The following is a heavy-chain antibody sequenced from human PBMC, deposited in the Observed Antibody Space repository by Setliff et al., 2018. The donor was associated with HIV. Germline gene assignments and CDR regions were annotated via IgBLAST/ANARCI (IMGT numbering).Heavy chain of an antibody. V-gene: IGHV1-69*13. CDR2: IIPMYGPA. Sequence: GASVKVSCKASGYTFTGNYIHWVRQAPGQGLEWMGGIIPMYGPAHYAQKFQGRVTITADESTTTAYMELNSLTSEDTALYYCARVGFSSRHTGDFFDSWGQGTLVTVSS. J-gene: IGHJ4*02. CDR3: ARVGFSSRHTGDFFDS. CDR1: GYTFTGNY. D-gene: IGHD5-18*01.